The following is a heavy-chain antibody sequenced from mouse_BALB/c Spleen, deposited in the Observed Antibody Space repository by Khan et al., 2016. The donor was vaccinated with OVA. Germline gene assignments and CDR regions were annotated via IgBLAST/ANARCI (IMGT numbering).Heavy chain of an antibody. D-gene: IGHD1-1*01. J-gene: IGHJ3*01. CDR3: ARHGSTAWFAY. CDR2: IDPFNGGT. V-gene: IGHV1S135*01. Sequence: VQLKQSGPELMKPGASVKISCKASGYSFSTYYIHWVTRSHGKTLEWIGYIDPFNGGTTYNQKFKGKATLTVDKSSSTAYMHLTSLTSEDSAGYYCARHGSTAWFAYWGQGTLVTVSA. CDR1: GYSFSTYY.